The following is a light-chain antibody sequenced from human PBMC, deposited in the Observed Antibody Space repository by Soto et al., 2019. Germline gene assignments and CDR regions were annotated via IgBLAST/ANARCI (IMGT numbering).Light chain of an antibody. CDR2: GAS. Sequence: IVLAKTRCTLCWRPGARETLSCRASQRFGSSNLAWYQQSPGQAPRLLIYGASTRATGIPARLSGSGSGTEFTLTINSLQSEDFAVYYCQQYNNCPMWTFGQGTKVDI. CDR1: QRFGSSN. V-gene: IGKV3-15*01. J-gene: IGKJ1*01. CDR3: QQYNNCPMWT.